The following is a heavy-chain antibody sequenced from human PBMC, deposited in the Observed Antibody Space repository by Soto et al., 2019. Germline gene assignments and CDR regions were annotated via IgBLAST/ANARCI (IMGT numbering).Heavy chain of an antibody. D-gene: IGHD3-22*01. V-gene: IGHV3-30-3*01. CDR1: GFTFSSYA. CDR3: ARDRSDTVEVRYYDSSGYDAFDI. J-gene: IGHJ3*02. CDR2: ISYDGSNK. Sequence: QVQLVESGGGVVQPGRSLRLSCAASGFTFSSYAMHWVRQAPGKGLEWVAVISYDGSNKYYADSVKGRFTISRDNSKNTRYQQMNSLRAEDTAVYYCARDRSDTVEVRYYDSSGYDAFDIWGQGTMVTVSS.